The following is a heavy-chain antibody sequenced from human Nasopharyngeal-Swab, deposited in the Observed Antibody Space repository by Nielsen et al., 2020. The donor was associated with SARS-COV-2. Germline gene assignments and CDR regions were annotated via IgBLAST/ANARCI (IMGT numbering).Heavy chain of an antibody. D-gene: IGHD2-2*01. CDR2: INAGNGNT. V-gene: IGHV1-3*01. CDR1: GYTFTSYA. CDR3: ARPLVPAAHHYYHYGMDV. J-gene: IGHJ6*02. Sequence: APVKVSCKASGYTFTSYAMHWVRQAPGQRLEWMGWINAGNGNTKYSQKFQGRVTITRDTSASTAYMELSSLGSEDTAVYYCARPLVPAAHHYYHYGMDVWGQGTTVTVSS.